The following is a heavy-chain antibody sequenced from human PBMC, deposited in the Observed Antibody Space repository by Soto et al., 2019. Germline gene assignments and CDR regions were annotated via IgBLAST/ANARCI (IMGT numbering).Heavy chain of an antibody. Sequence: QVLLVQSGAEVTKPGSSVKVSCKTSGDTFSNYGLSWLRQAPGQGPEWMGGIIPMLGTTKHAQQFQGRITITADKFTSTSYMELRSLTSEDTAVYFFARIYGVVTAAHFQHWGQGTRVTV. CDR2: IIPMLGTT. CDR1: GDTFSNYG. V-gene: IGHV1-69*06. CDR3: ARIYGVVTAAHFQH. D-gene: IGHD3-3*01. J-gene: IGHJ1*01.